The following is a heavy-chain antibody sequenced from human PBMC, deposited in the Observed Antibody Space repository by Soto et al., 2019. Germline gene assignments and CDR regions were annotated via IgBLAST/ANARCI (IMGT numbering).Heavy chain of an antibody. D-gene: IGHD1-1*01. J-gene: IGHJ4*02. Sequence: PGESLKISCKGSGYSFTTYWIGWVRQMPGEGLEWMGIIYIGDSDTRYSPSFQGQVTISADKSISTAYLQWSSLGASDSAIYYCARAKTATTHPYHFDFWGQGTPVTVSS. CDR3: ARAKTATTHPYHFDF. CDR1: GYSFTTYW. V-gene: IGHV5-51*01. CDR2: IYIGDSDT.